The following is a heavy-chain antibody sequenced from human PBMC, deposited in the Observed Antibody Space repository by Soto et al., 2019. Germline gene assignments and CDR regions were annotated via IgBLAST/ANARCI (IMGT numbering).Heavy chain of an antibody. CDR1: GGTFSSYP. D-gene: IGHD6-13*01. Sequence: QVQLVQSGAEVKKPGSSVKVSCKASGGTFSSYPINWVRQALGQGLEWVGGIVPIYRTADYAQQFQGRVTITADEPARTSYMELRSLKPQDSAVYYCGRDSGAKPSSIWGQGTLVTVSS. CDR3: GRDSGAKPSSI. CDR2: IVPIYRTA. J-gene: IGHJ4*02. V-gene: IGHV1-69*01.